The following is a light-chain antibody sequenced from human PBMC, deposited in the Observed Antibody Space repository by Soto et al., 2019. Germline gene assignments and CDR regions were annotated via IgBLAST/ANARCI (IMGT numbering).Light chain of an antibody. CDR2: EVS. J-gene: IGLJ3*02. CDR1: SSDVGGYNY. Sequence: QSVLTQPASVSGSPGQSITFSCTGTSSDVGGYNYVSWYQQHPGKAPKLMIYEVSNRPSGVSNRFSGSKSGNTASLTISGLQAEDEADYYCSSYTSSSTLVFGGGTKVTVL. V-gene: IGLV2-14*01. CDR3: SSYTSSSTLV.